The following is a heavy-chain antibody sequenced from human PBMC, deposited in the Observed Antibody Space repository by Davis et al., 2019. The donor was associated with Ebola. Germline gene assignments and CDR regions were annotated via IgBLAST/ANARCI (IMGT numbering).Heavy chain of an antibody. J-gene: IGHJ4*02. CDR2: VSYSGSS. D-gene: IGHD5-12*01. Sequence: PSETLSLTCTVSGDSIRNYYWNWIRQPPGEGLEWIGYVSYSGSSTSYPSLKSRVNLSVDKSRSRISLSLTSFTAADTAVYYCATSRLSGFDAPFETWGQGTLVTVSS. V-gene: IGHV4-59*01. CDR3: ATSRLSGFDAPFET. CDR1: GDSIRNYY.